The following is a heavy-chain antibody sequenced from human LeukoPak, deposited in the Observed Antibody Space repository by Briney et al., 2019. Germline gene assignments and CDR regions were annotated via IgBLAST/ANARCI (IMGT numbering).Heavy chain of an antibody. D-gene: IGHD2-8*01. V-gene: IGHV3-48*01. CDR3: ARVRGGCTNGVCHTSTNWFDP. J-gene: IGHJ5*02. Sequence: PGGSLRLSCAASGFTFSSYSMNWVRQAPGKGLEWVSYISSSSSTIYYADSVKGRFTISRDNAKNSLYLQMNSLRAEDTAVYYCARVRGGCTNGVCHTSTNWFDPWGQGTLVTVSS. CDR1: GFTFSSYS. CDR2: ISSSSSTI.